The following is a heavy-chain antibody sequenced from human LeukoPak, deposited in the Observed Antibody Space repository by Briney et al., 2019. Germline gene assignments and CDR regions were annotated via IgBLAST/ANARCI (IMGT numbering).Heavy chain of an antibody. CDR2: ISGSGGST. CDR1: GFTFSSYA. CDR3: AKGYSRYGSGSHEDY. V-gene: IGHV3-23*01. Sequence: GGSLRLSCAASGFTFSSYAMSWVRQAPGKGLEWVSAISGSGGSTYYADSVKGRFTISRDNSKNTLYLQMNSLRAEDTAVYYCAKGYSRYGSGSHEDYWGQGTLVTASS. D-gene: IGHD3-10*01. J-gene: IGHJ4*02.